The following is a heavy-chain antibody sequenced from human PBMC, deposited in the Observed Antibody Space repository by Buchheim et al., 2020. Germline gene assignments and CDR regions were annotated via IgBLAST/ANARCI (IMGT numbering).Heavy chain of an antibody. Sequence: EVQLVESGGGLVQPGGSLRLSCAASGFTFSSYWMSWVRQAPGKGLEWVANIKQDGSEKYYVDSVKGRFTISRGNAKNSLYLQMNSLRAEDTAVYYCARDSRYCSGGSCYSVLDYYYGMDVWGQGTT. CDR3: ARDSRYCSGGSCYSVLDYYYGMDV. D-gene: IGHD2-15*01. CDR1: GFTFSSYW. J-gene: IGHJ6*02. CDR2: IKQDGSEK. V-gene: IGHV3-7*01.